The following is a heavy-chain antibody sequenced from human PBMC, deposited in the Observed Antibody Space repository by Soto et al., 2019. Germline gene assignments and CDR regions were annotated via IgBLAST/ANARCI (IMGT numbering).Heavy chain of an antibody. CDR3: AVGYCTNGVCYTYDY. V-gene: IGHV4-39*01. Sequence: PSETLSLTCTVSGGSISSSSYYWGWIRQPPGKGLEWIGSIYYSGSTYYNPSLKSRVTISVDTSKNQFSLKLSSVTAADTAVYYCAVGYCTNGVCYTYDYWGQGTLVTVSS. CDR1: GGSISSSSYY. D-gene: IGHD2-8*01. J-gene: IGHJ4*02. CDR2: IYYSGST.